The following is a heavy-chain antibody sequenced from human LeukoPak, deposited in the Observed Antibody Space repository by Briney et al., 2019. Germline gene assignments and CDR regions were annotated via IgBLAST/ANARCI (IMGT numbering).Heavy chain of an antibody. CDR3: ARRRRQQLANAIYYYYYYMDV. J-gene: IGHJ6*03. V-gene: IGHV4-34*01. Sequence: PSETLSLTCAVYGGSFSGYYWSWIRQPPGKGLEWIGEINHSGSTNYNPSLKSRVTISVDTSKNQFSLKLNSVTAADTAVYYCARRRRQQLANAIYYYYYYMDVWDRGTTVTISS. CDR1: GGSFSGYY. CDR2: INHSGST. D-gene: IGHD6-13*01.